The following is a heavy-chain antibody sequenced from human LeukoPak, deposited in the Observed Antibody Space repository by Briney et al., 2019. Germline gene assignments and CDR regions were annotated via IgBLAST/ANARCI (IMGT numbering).Heavy chain of an antibody. D-gene: IGHD6-25*01. V-gene: IGHV4-34*01. CDR1: GGSFSGYY. CDR3: ARGEVGNSGRCFDY. Sequence: PSETLSLTCAVYGGSFSGYYWSWIRQPPGKGLEWIGEINHSGSTNYNPSLKSRVTISVDTSKNQFSLKLSSVTAADTAVYYCARGEVGNSGRCFDYWGQGTLVTVSS. J-gene: IGHJ4*02. CDR2: INHSGST.